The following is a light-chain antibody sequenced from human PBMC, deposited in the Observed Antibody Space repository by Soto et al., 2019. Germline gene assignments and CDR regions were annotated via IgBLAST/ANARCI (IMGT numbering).Light chain of an antibody. V-gene: IGKV3-20*01. CDR2: GAS. J-gene: IGKJ1*01. CDR3: QQYAGSPWT. Sequence: EIVLTQSPGTLSLSPAERATLSCRASQSVSSTYLAWYQQKPGQAPRLLIYGASSRATGIPDRFSGSGSGTDFTLTISRLEPEDFAVYYCQQYAGSPWTFGQGTKVEIK. CDR1: QSVSSTY.